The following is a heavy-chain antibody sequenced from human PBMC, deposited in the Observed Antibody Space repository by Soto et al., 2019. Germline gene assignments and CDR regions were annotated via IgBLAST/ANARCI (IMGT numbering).Heavy chain of an antibody. D-gene: IGHD3-16*01. V-gene: IGHV3-9*01. CDR3: AKALGVTTGHIDY. Sequence: PGGSLRLSCAASGFTFDDYAMHWVRQAPGKGLEWVSGISWNSGSIGYADSVKGRFTISRDNAKNSLYLQMNSLRAEDTALYYCAKALGVTTGHIDYWGQGTLVTVSS. CDR2: ISWNSGSI. J-gene: IGHJ4*02. CDR1: GFTFDDYA.